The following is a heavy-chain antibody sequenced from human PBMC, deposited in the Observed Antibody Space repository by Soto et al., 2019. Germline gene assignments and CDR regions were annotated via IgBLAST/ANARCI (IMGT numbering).Heavy chain of an antibody. J-gene: IGHJ6*02. D-gene: IGHD3-22*01. V-gene: IGHV3-15*01. CDR1: GFTFSSVW. CDR3: TTGLTYYYDTSGHYWAGAMDV. Sequence: GGSLRLSCTASGFTFSSVWMNWVRQAPGKGLEWVGRIKCKSDDETTDYAAHVKGRFNISREDSKNTLHLQMNSLKTEDTAVYYCTTGLTYYYDTSGHYWAGAMDVWGQGITVTVSS. CDR2: IKCKSDDETT.